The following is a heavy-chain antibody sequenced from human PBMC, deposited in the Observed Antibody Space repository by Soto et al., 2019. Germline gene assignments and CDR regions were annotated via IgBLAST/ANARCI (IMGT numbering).Heavy chain of an antibody. V-gene: IGHV3-21*01. CDR3: ARDRNVNGQYITMVRGVIMVDAFDI. CDR1: GFTFSSYS. CDR2: ISSSSSYI. Sequence: GGSLRLSCAASGFTFSSYSMNWVRQAPGKGLEWVSSISSSSSYIYYADSVKGRFTISRDNAKNSLYLQMNSLRAEDTAVYYCARDRNVNGQYITMVRGVIMVDAFDIWGQGTMVTVSS. D-gene: IGHD3-10*01. J-gene: IGHJ3*02.